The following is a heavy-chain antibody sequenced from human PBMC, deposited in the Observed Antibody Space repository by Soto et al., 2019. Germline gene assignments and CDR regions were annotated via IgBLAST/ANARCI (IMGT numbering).Heavy chain of an antibody. CDR2: IVVGSGNT. CDR1: GFTFTSSA. Sequence: ASVKVSCKASGFTFTSSAVQWVRQARGQRLEWIGWIVVGSGNTNYAQKFQERVTITRDMSTSTAYMELSSLRSEDTAAYYCAADMVSRKAPGMDVWGQGTTVTVSS. V-gene: IGHV1-58*01. J-gene: IGHJ6*02. D-gene: IGHD5-18*01. CDR3: AADMVSRKAPGMDV.